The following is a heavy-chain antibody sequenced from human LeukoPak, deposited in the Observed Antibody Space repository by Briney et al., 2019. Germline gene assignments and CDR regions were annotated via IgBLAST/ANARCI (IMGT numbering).Heavy chain of an antibody. CDR3: AKDSTSLTGGTDY. CDR2: ISGEGGST. CDR1: GFTFDDYA. D-gene: IGHD7-27*01. V-gene: IGHV3-43*02. Sequence: GGSLRLSCAASGFTFDDYAMHWVRQAPGKGLEWVSLISGEGGSTYYADSVKGRFPISRDNSKTSLYLQLNSLRTEDTALYYCAKDSTSLTGGTDYWGQGTLVTVSS. J-gene: IGHJ4*02.